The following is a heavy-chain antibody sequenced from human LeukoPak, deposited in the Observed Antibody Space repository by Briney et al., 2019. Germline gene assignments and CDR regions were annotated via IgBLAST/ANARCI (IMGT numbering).Heavy chain of an antibody. CDR1: GGSISSGTHY. V-gene: IGHV4-39*07. D-gene: IGHD1-14*01. J-gene: IGHJ6*03. CDR3: ARDRKYYYHMDV. Sequence: SETLSLTCTVSGGSISSGTHYWAWIRQPPGKGLEWIGTIYHSGSTYYNPSLKSRVTISVDTSKNQFSLNLTSLTAADTAVYYCARDRKYYYHMDVWGKGTTVTVSS. CDR2: IYHSGST.